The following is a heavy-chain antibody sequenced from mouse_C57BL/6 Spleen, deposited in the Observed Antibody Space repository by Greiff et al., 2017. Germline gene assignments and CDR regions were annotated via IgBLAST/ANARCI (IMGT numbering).Heavy chain of an antibody. CDR3: ARNSNTTVEGLAY. V-gene: IGHV2-2*01. J-gene: IGHJ3*01. D-gene: IGHD1-1*01. CDR2: IWSGGST. Sequence: VQLQQSGPGLVQPSQSLSITCTVSGFSLTSYGVHWVRQSPGKGLEWLGVIWSGGSTDYNAAFISRLSISKDNSKSQVFFKMNSLQADDTAIYYCARNSNTTVEGLAYWGQGTLVTVSA. CDR1: GFSLTSYG.